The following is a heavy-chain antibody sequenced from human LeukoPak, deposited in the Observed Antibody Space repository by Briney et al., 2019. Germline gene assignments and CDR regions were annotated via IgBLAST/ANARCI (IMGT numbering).Heavy chain of an antibody. CDR1: GFTFSNAW. CDR2: MKSKTDGGTT. CDR3: TTGYCTNGVCPI. D-gene: IGHD2-8*01. J-gene: IGHJ4*02. V-gene: IGHV3-15*01. Sequence: PGGALRLSCAASGFTFSNAWMSWVGQAPGKGREGVGRMKSKTDGGTTDYAAPVKGRFTISRDDSKNTLYVQMNSLKTEDTAVYYCTTGYCTNGVCPICGQGTLVTVSS.